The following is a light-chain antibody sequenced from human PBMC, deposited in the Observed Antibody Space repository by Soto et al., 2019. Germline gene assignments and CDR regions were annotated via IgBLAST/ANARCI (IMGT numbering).Light chain of an antibody. CDR1: QSVRSSY. V-gene: IGKV3-20*01. CDR3: KQYGSSSWT. Sequence: EIVLTQSPGTLSLPLGERATLSCRASQSVRSSYLAWYQQKFGQAPRLLIYGASSRDTGIPDRFSGSGSGTDFTLTISSLEPADFAVYYCKQYGSSSWTFGQGTQLESK. CDR2: GAS. J-gene: IGKJ1*01.